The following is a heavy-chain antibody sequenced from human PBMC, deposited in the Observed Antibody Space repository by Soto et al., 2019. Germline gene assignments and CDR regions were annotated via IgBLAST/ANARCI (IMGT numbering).Heavy chain of an antibody. CDR2: ISGSGGST. CDR1: GFTFSSYA. CDR3: AKASSRGVVPFYFDY. V-gene: IGHV3-23*01. D-gene: IGHD3-10*01. J-gene: IGHJ4*02. Sequence: GGSLRLSCAASGFTFSSYAMSWVRQAPGKGLEWVSAISGSGGSTYYAASVKGRFPISRDNSKNTLYLQMNSLRAEDTAVYYCAKASSRGVVPFYFDYWGQGTLVTVSS.